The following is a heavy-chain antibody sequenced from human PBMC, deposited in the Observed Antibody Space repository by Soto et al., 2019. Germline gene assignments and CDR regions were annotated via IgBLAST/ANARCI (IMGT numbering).Heavy chain of an antibody. CDR1: GYTFTSYY. D-gene: IGHD6-19*01. CDR2: INPSGGST. V-gene: IGHV1-46*01. Sequence: GASVKVSCKASGYTFTSYYMHWVRQAPGQGLEWMGIINPSGGSTSYAQKFQGRVTMTRDTSTSTVYMELSSLRSEDTAVYYCAREKIAVAGSCIYYYYGMDVWGQGTTVTVSS. J-gene: IGHJ6*02. CDR3: AREKIAVAGSCIYYYYGMDV.